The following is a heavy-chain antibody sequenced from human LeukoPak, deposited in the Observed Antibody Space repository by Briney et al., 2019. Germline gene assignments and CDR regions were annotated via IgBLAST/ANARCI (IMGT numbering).Heavy chain of an antibody. CDR2: IYHSGST. J-gene: IGHJ4*02. V-gene: IGHV4-59*01. D-gene: IGHD3-9*01. Sequence: AETLSLTCTVSGGCFSSYYWSWIGQPPGKGLEWFGYIYHSGSTNYNPSLKSRVTISVDTSKNQFSLKLSSVTAADTAVYYCAATSPHLLRYFDWLPGVIDYWGQGTLVTVSS. CDR3: AATSPHLLRYFDWLPGVIDY. CDR1: GGCFSSYY.